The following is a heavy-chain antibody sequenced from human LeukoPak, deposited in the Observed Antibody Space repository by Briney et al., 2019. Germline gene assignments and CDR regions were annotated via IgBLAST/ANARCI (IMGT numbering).Heavy chain of an antibody. CDR1: GFTFSSYA. Sequence: GGSLRLSCAASGFTFSSYAMSWVRQAPGKGLEWVSAISGSGGSTYYADSVKGRFTISRDNSKNTLYLQMNSLRAEDTAVYYWARDLFVAGAAAGIDAFNIRGQRTMGNGSS. CDR2: ISGSGGST. V-gene: IGHV3-23*01. CDR3: ARDLFVAGAAAGIDAFNI. D-gene: IGHD6-13*01. J-gene: IGHJ3*02.